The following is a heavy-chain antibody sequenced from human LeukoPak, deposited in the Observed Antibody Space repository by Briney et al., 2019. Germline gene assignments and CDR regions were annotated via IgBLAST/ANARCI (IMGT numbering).Heavy chain of an antibody. D-gene: IGHD1-1*01. Sequence: ASVKVSCKASEYTFTDYYIHWVRQAPGQGLEWMGVVNPSDGTITYAQRFQGRVTMTTDTSTSTVYMALSSLTSEDTAVYYCARPRTANYYYYALDVWAKGPRSPSL. V-gene: IGHV1-46*01. CDR1: EYTFTDYY. CDR3: ARPRTANYYYYALDV. J-gene: IGHJ6*02. CDR2: VNPSDGTI.